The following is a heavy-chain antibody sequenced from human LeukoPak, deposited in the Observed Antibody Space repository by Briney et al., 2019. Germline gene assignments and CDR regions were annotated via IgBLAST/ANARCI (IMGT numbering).Heavy chain of an antibody. Sequence: GGSLRLSCAASGFTFSSYWMSWVRQAPGKGLEWVANIKQDGSEKYYVDSVKGRFTISRDNSKNTLYLQMNSLRAEDTAVYYCAKDRPSMRYYDSSGYYDWGQGTLVTVSS. V-gene: IGHV3-7*03. CDR1: GFTFSSYW. D-gene: IGHD3-22*01. J-gene: IGHJ4*02. CDR2: IKQDGSEK. CDR3: AKDRPSMRYYDSSGYYD.